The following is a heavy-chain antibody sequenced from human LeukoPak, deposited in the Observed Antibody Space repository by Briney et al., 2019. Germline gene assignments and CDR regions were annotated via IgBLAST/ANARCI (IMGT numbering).Heavy chain of an antibody. CDR3: ARGGAIKDIVVVPAALADY. CDR2: ISAYNGNT. J-gene: IGHJ4*02. V-gene: IGHV1-18*01. D-gene: IGHD2-2*01. Sequence: ASVKVSCKPSGYTFTSYGISWVRQAPGQGLEWMGWISAYNGNTNYAQKLQGRVTMTTDTSTGTAYMELRSLRSDDTAVYYCARGGAIKDIVVVPAALADYWGQGTLVTVSS. CDR1: GYTFTSYG.